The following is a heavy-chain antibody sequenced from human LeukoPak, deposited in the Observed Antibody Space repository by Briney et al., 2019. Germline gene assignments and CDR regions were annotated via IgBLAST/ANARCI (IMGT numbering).Heavy chain of an antibody. D-gene: IGHD2-2*01. J-gene: IGHJ4*02. Sequence: SETLSLTCTVSGGSISGSSYFWGWIRQSPAKGLEWIGSISYSGITHYNPSLKSRVTMSVDTSRNQVSLNLGSVTAADTAVYYCARDSYCSTTSCHLDYWGQGILVTVSS. CDR1: GGSISGSSYF. V-gene: IGHV4-39*07. CDR3: ARDSYCSTTSCHLDY. CDR2: ISYSGIT.